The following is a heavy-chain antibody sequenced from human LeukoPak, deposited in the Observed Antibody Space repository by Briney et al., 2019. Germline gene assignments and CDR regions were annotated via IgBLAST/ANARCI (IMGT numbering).Heavy chain of an antibody. Sequence: GASVKVSCKASGGTFSSYAISWVRQAPGQGLEWMGGIIPIFGTANYEQKFQGRVTINADESTSTAYMELSSLRSEDTAVYYCARVGYILTPNYYYYYGMDVWGKGTTVTVSS. J-gene: IGHJ6*04. D-gene: IGHD3-9*01. CDR1: GGTFSSYA. CDR2: IIPIFGTA. V-gene: IGHV1-69*13. CDR3: ARVGYILTPNYYYYYGMDV.